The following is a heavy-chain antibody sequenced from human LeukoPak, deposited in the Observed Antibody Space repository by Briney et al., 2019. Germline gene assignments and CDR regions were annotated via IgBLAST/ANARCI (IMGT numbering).Heavy chain of an antibody. Sequence: GSLRLSCAASGFTFRNHGMYWVRQAPGKGLEWVAIIWYDGSNQYYGDSVKGRFTISRDNSKNMLYLQMNSLRAEDTALYYCVRDRSARYFDFWGRGTLVTVSS. CDR3: VRDRSARYFDF. V-gene: IGHV3-33*01. CDR1: GFTFRNHG. CDR2: IWYDGSNQ. J-gene: IGHJ2*01. D-gene: IGHD3-3*01.